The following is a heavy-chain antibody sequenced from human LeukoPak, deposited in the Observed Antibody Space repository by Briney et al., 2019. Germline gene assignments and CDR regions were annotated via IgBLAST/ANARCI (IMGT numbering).Heavy chain of an antibody. V-gene: IGHV4-34*01. CDR1: GGSFSGYY. J-gene: IGHJ4*02. Sequence: SETLSLTCAVYGGSFSGYYWSWIRQPPGKGLEWIGEINHSGSTNYNPSLKSRVTMSVDTSKNQFSLKLSSVTAADTAVYYCARAGDIAVAGFHADYWGQGTLVTVSS. CDR3: ARAGDIAVAGFHADY. D-gene: IGHD6-19*01. CDR2: INHSGST.